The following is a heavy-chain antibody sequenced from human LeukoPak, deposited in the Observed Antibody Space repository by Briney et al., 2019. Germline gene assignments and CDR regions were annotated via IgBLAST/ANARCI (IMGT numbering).Heavy chain of an antibody. CDR2: IYYSGST. CDR3: ARVTETYCGGDCYSISGSGRYYFDY. D-gene: IGHD2-21*02. J-gene: IGHJ4*02. V-gene: IGHV4-59*08. CDR1: GGSFSGYY. Sequence: PSETLSLTCAVYGGSFSGYYWSWIRQPPGKGLEWIGYIYYSGSTNYNPSLKSRVTISVDTSKNQFSLKLSSVTAADTAVYYCARVTETYCGGDCYSISGSGRYYFDYWGQGTLVTVSS.